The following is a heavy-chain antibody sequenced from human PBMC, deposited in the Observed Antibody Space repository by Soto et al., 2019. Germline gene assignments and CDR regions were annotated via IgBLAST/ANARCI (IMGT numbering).Heavy chain of an antibody. CDR1: GFTFSSYW. Sequence: GESLKISCAASGFTFSSYWMSWVRQVPGKGLEWVANIKQDGSEQYYVDSVMGRFTISRDNAKNSLYLQMNSLRAEDTAVYYCATSRSFDYWGQGALVTVSS. D-gene: IGHD3-10*01. J-gene: IGHJ4*02. CDR3: ATSRSFDY. CDR2: IKQDGSEQ. V-gene: IGHV3-7*02.